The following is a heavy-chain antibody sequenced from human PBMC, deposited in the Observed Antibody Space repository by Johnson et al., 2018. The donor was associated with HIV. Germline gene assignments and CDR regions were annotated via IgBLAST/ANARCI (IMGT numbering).Heavy chain of an antibody. J-gene: IGHJ3*02. V-gene: IGHV3-20*04. Sequence: VQLVESGGGVVRPGGSLRLSCAASGFTFDDYGMSWVRQAPGKGLEWVSAISGSGGSTYYADSVKGRFTISRDNAKNSLYLQMNSLGAEDTAVYYCVRVLAGTTYGSFDIWGQGTMVTVSS. CDR3: VRVLAGTTYGSFDI. CDR2: ISGSGGST. CDR1: GFTFDDYG. D-gene: IGHD4-17*01.